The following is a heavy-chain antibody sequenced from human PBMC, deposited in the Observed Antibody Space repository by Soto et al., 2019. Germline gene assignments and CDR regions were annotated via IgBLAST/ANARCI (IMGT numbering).Heavy chain of an antibody. CDR2: ISAYNGNT. V-gene: IGHV1-18*04. Sequence: QVQLVQSGAEVKKPGASVKVSCKASGYTFTSYGISWVRQAPGQGLEWMGWISAYNGNTNYAQKLQGRVTMTTDTSTSTAYMELRSLRSDDTAVYYCGRDREGWIPMIVVEPCGMDVWGQGTTVTVSS. CDR1: GYTFTSYG. J-gene: IGHJ6*02. CDR3: GRDREGWIPMIVVEPCGMDV. D-gene: IGHD3-22*01.